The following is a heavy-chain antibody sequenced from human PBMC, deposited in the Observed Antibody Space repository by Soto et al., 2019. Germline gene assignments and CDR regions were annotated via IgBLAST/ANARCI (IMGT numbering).Heavy chain of an antibody. V-gene: IGHV1-24*01. CDR2: FDPEDGET. D-gene: IGHD1-1*01. CDR1: GYTLTELS. Sequence: ASVKASCTVSGYTLTELSMHCVRQAPGKGLEWMGGFDPEDGETIYAQKFQGRVTMTEDTSTDTAHMELSSLRSEDTAVYYGATATGNWSSAYWGQGTLVTVSS. J-gene: IGHJ4*02. CDR3: ATATGNWSSAY.